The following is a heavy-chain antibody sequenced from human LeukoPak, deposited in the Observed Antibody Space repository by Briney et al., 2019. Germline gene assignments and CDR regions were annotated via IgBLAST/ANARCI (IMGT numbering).Heavy chain of an antibody. CDR2: IGISSGNT. J-gene: IGHJ4*02. CDR3: GRDTKYAFDN. Sequence: GGSLRLSCAASGFTFSSYSMNWVRQAPGKGLEWISYIGISSGNTKYADSVKGRFTISGDKAKNSLYLQMNSLRVEDTAVYYWGRDTKYAFDNWGQGTLVTVSS. CDR1: GFTFSSYS. V-gene: IGHV3-48*01. D-gene: IGHD2-2*01.